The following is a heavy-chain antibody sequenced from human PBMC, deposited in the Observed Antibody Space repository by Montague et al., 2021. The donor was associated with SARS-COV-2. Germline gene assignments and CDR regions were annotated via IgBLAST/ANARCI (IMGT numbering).Heavy chain of an antibody. Sequence: SETLSLTCAVYTDSFSGYYWSWIRQRQGQGLEWIGEITHSGSTNHNPSLQSRVTISVDKSKKQVSLKLRSLTAADTAVYYCARGADYDFWSGFLGYKWFGPWGQGTPVIVSS. CDR3: ARGADYDFWSGFLGYKWFGP. V-gene: IGHV4-34*01. CDR2: ITHSGST. CDR1: TDSFSGYY. D-gene: IGHD3-3*01. J-gene: IGHJ5*02.